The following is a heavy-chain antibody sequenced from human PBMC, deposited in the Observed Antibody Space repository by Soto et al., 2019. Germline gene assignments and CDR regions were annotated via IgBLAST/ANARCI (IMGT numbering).Heavy chain of an antibody. CDR3: ARGVGRLGPGWFDP. CDR1: GGSISSGGYY. CDR2: IYYSGST. J-gene: IGHJ5*02. V-gene: IGHV4-31*03. Sequence: QVQLQESGPGLVKPSQTLSLTCTVSGGSISSGGYYWSWIRQHPGKGLEWIGYIYYSGSTYYNPSLNSRLTISVDTSKNQFSLKLSSVTAADTAVYYCARGVGRLGPGWFDPWGQGTLVTVSS. D-gene: IGHD2-21*01.